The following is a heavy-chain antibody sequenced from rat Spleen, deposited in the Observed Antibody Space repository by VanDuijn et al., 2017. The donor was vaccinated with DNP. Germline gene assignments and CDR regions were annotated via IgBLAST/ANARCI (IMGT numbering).Heavy chain of an antibody. CDR1: GFTFNIYW. CDR3: ARGSGTYYWYFDF. Sequence: EVQLVESGGGLVQPGRSLKLSCVASGFTFNIYWMTWIRQVPGKGLEWVASITSSGGRTYYPDSVKGRFTISRENAKSTLYLQMNSLRSEDMATYYCARGSGTYYWYFDFWGPGTMVTVSS. V-gene: IGHV5-31*01. CDR2: ITSSGGRT. J-gene: IGHJ1*01. D-gene: IGHD5-1*01.